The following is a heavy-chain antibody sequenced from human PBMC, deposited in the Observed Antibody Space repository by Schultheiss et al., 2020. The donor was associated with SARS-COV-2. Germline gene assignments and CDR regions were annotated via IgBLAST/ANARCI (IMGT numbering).Heavy chain of an antibody. CDR1: GGSISSGGYY. Sequence: SETLSLTCTVSGGSISSGGYYWSWIRQHPGKGLEWIGYIYYSGSTYYNPSLKSRVTISVDTSKNQFSLKLSSVTAADTAVYYCARKGSSGYYSRLDYWGQGTLVTVSS. V-gene: IGHV4-31*03. D-gene: IGHD3-22*01. J-gene: IGHJ4*02. CDR3: ARKGSSGYYSRLDY. CDR2: IYYSGST.